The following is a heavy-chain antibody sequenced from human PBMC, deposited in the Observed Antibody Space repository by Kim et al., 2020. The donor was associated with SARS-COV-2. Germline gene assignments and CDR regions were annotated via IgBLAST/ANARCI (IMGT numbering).Heavy chain of an antibody. Sequence: SETLSLTCAVYGGSFSGYYWSWIRQPPGKGLEWIGEINHSGSTNYNPSLKSRVTISVDTSKNQFSLKLSSVTAADTAVYYCARSGRIIQLVPREEGGYYFDYWGQGTLVTVSS. CDR2: INHSGST. J-gene: IGHJ4*02. CDR1: GGSFSGYY. D-gene: IGHD6-13*01. CDR3: ARSGRIIQLVPREEGGYYFDY. V-gene: IGHV4-34*01.